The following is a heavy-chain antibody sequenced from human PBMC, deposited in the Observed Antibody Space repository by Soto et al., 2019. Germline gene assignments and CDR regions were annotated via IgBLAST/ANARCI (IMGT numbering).Heavy chain of an antibody. CDR3: AGRGGGIVVFPPPPNYYYMDV. D-gene: IGHD2-15*01. J-gene: IGHJ6*03. Sequence: GASVKVSCKASGGTFSSYTISWVRQAPGQGLEWMGRISPILGIANYAQKFQGRVTITADKSTSTAHMELSSLRSEGTAVYYCAGRGGGIVVFPPPPNYYYMDVWGKGTTVTVSS. CDR1: GGTFSSYT. CDR2: ISPILGIA. V-gene: IGHV1-69*02.